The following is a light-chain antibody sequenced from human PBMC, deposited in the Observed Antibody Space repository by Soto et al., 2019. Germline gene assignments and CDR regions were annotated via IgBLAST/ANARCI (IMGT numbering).Light chain of an antibody. V-gene: IGLV1-44*01. J-gene: IGLJ1*01. CDR3: AAWDDSLPGYV. Sequence: QSVLPQPPSASGTPGQTVIISCSGRDSDVGTNTVNWYQQLPGAAPKLLIYINSKRPAGVPDRFAGSKSGTSASLAISGLRSEDEADYDCAAWDDSLPGYVFGTGTKLTVL. CDR2: INS. CDR1: DSDVGTNT.